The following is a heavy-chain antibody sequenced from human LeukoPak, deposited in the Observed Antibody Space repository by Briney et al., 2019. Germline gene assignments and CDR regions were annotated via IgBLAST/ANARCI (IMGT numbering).Heavy chain of an antibody. CDR1: GGSISSSSYS. CDR2: IYYSGST. D-gene: IGHD2-2*01. CDR3: ARDSDCSSTSCTIDY. V-gene: IGHV4-39*07. Sequence: SETLSLTCTVSGGSISSSSYSWGWIRQPPGKGLEWIGSIYYSGSTYYNPSLKSRVTMSVDTSKNQFSLKLSSVTAADTAVYYCARDSDCSSTSCTIDYWGQGTLVTVSS. J-gene: IGHJ4*02.